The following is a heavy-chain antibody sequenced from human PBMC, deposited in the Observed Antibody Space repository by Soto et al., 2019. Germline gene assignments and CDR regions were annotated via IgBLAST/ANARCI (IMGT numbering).Heavy chain of an antibody. Sequence: GGSLRLACAASGFIVRSNYMSWVRQAPGKGLEWVSVSYSGGSANYADSVKGRFTISRDNSKHTLYLQMNSLRAEDTAVYYCVRGDYGLEVWGQGTAVTVSS. CDR2: SYSGGSA. CDR3: VRGDYGLEV. CDR1: GFIVRSNY. V-gene: IGHV3-53*01. J-gene: IGHJ6*02.